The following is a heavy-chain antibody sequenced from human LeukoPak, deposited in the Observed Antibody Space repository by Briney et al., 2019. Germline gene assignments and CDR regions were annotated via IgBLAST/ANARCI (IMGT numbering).Heavy chain of an antibody. CDR3: ARDHLPDLRTTGGFHI. Sequence: SETLSLTCTVSGDSITSFFWSWIRQPPGKGLEWIGYVYFSGTTNYNPSLKSRVTTSLDTSKNQISLKLRSVTAADTAVYYCARDHLPDLRTTGGFHIWGQGRMVTVTS. V-gene: IGHV4-59*01. CDR1: GDSITSFF. J-gene: IGHJ3*02. D-gene: IGHD1-14*01. CDR2: VYFSGTT.